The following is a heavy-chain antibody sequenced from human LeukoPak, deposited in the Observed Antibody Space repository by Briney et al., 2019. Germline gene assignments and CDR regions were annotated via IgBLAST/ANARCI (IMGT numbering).Heavy chain of an antibody. CDR1: GFTFSSYW. CDR2: INGDGSST. D-gene: IGHD3-9*01. CDR3: ARAGRGLRYFDWLTYDY. Sequence: GGSLRLSCAASGFTFSSYWMHWVRQAPGKGLVWVSHINGDGSSTTYADSVKGRFTISRDNAKNTLYLQTNSLRAEDTAVYYCARAGRGLRYFDWLTYDYWGQGTLVTVSS. V-gene: IGHV3-74*01. J-gene: IGHJ4*02.